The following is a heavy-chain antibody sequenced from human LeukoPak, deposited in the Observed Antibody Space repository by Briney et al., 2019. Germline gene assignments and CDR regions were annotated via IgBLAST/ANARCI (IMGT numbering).Heavy chain of an antibody. V-gene: IGHV7-4-1*02. D-gene: IGHD6-19*01. CDR1: GYTFTSYA. Sequence: ASVKVSCKASGYTFTSYAMNWVRQAPGQGLEWMGWINTNTGNPTYAQGFTGRFVFSLDTSVGTAYLQISSLKAEDTAVYYCARGYSSGWRSYYFDYWGQGTLVTVSS. CDR3: ARGYSSGWRSYYFDY. J-gene: IGHJ4*02. CDR2: INTNTGNP.